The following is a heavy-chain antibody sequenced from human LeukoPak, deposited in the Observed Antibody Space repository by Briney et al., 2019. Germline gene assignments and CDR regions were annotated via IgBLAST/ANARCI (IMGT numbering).Heavy chain of an antibody. D-gene: IGHD2-15*01. V-gene: IGHV4-39*07. CDR3: ARYCSGGSCSSVDY. Sequence: PSETLSLTCTVSGGSISSSSYYWGWIRQPPGKGLEWIGSIYYSGSTYYNPSLKSRVTISVDTSKNQFSLKLSSVTAADTAVYYCARYCSGGSCSSVDYWGQGTLVTVSS. CDR2: IYYSGST. CDR1: GGSISSSSYY. J-gene: IGHJ4*02.